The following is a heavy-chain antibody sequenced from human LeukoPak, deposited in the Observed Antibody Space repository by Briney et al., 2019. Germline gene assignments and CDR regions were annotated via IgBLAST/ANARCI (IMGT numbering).Heavy chain of an antibody. J-gene: IGHJ4*02. Sequence: GVSVKVSCKASGYTFTGYYMHWVRQAPGQGLEWMGWINPNSGGTNYAQKFQGRVTMTRDTSISTAYMELSRLRSDDTAVYYCARGWYQLLSSFYFDYWGQGTLVTVSS. CDR3: ARGWYQLLSSFYFDY. CDR1: GYTFTGYY. CDR2: INPNSGGT. D-gene: IGHD2-2*01. V-gene: IGHV1-2*02.